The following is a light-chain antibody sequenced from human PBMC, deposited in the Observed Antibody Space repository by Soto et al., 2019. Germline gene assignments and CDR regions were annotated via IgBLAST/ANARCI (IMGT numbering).Light chain of an antibody. CDR3: QQNYNSPLT. Sequence: DIQMTQSPSSLSASVGDRVTITCRASQGISSYLSWYQQKSGKAPKLLIYSASSLQSGIPSRFSGSGSGTDFSLSNSSLRPDDVATSYGQQNYNSPLTFGGGTKVYIK. V-gene: IGKV1-39*01. CDR2: SAS. J-gene: IGKJ4*01. CDR1: QGISSY.